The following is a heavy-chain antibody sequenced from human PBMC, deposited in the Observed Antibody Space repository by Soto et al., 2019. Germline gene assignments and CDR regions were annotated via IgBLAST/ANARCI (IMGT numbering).Heavy chain of an antibody. D-gene: IGHD1-1*01. J-gene: IGHJ4*02. CDR3: ARDPNWNYADQ. V-gene: IGHV1-2*02. CDR2: INPNSGGT. CDR1: GYTFTGYY. Sequence: ASVKVSCKASGYTFTGYYMHWVRQAPGQGLEWMGWINPNSGGTNYAQKFQGRVTMTRDTSISTAYMELNSLRADDTAVYYCARDPNWNYADQWGQGTLVTVSS.